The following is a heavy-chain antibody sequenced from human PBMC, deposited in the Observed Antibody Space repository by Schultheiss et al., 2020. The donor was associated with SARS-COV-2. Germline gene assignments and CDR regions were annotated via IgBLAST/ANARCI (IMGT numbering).Heavy chain of an antibody. J-gene: IGHJ3*02. D-gene: IGHD3-10*01. CDR3: AKMVRVEQENLFKDAFDI. CDR2: IKSKTDGGTT. CDR1: GFTFSNAW. Sequence: GGSLRLSCAASGFTFSNAWMSWVRQAPGKGLEWVGRIKSKTDGGTTDYAAPVKGRFTISRDDSKNTLYLQMNSLKTEDTAVYYCAKMVRVEQENLFKDAFDIWGQGTMVTVSS. V-gene: IGHV3-15*01.